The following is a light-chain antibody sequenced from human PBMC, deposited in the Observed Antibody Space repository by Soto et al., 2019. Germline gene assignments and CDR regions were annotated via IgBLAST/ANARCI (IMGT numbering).Light chain of an antibody. J-gene: IGKJ5*01. CDR3: QQVNSFPST. V-gene: IGKV1-9*01. CDR1: QGISSY. Sequence: IQLTQSPSSLSAFVGDRVTITCRASQGISSYLAWYQQKPGKTTKLLIYAASTLQTGVPSRFSGGGSGTDFTLTLSSLQPEDFATYYCQQVNSFPSTFGQGTRLEIK. CDR2: AAS.